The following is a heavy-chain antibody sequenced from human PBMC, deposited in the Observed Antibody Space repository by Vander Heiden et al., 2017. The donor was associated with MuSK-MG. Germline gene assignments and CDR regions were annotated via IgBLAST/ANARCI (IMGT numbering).Heavy chain of an antibody. Sequence: QVQLQESGPGLVKPSQTLSLTCTVSGGSISSGNYYWSWIRQHPGKGLEWIGYIYYSGSTSYNPSRKSRVTISVDTSKNQFSLKLSSVTAADTAVYYCARAGRTSRAGYYYMDVWGKGTTVTVS. CDR3: ARAGRTSRAGYYYMDV. CDR2: IYYSGST. D-gene: IGHD2-2*01. CDR1: GGSISSGNYY. V-gene: IGHV4-31*03. J-gene: IGHJ6*03.